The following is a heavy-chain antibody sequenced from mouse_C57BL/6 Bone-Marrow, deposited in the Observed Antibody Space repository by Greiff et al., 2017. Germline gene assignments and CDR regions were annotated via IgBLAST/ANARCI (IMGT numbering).Heavy chain of an antibody. CDR2: ILPGSGST. J-gene: IGHJ3*01. D-gene: IGHD2-4*01. CDR1: GYTFTGYW. Sequence: VQLQQSGAELMKPGASVKLSCKATGYTFTGYWIEWVKQRPGHGLEWIGEILPGSGSTNYNEKFKGKATFTADTSSNTAYMQLSSLTTEDSAIXYCAREKRDYDLGAWFAYLGQGTLVTVSA. V-gene: IGHV1-9*01. CDR3: AREKRDYDLGAWFAY.